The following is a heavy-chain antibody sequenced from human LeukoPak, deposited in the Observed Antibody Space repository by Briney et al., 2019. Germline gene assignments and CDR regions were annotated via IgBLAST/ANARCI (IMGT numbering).Heavy chain of an antibody. D-gene: IGHD2-8*01. Sequence: GESLKISCKGSGYSFTSYWIGWVRQMPGKGLEWMGIIYPGDSDTRYSPSFQGQVTISADKSISTAYLQWNSLKASDTAMYYCARQELMAGPPIHYWGQGTLVTVSS. V-gene: IGHV5-51*01. CDR1: GYSFTSYW. CDR2: IYPGDSDT. CDR3: ARQELMAGPPIHY. J-gene: IGHJ4*02.